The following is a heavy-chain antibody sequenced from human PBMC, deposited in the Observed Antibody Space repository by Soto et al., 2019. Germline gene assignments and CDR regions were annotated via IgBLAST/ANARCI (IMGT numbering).Heavy chain of an antibody. J-gene: IGHJ4*02. D-gene: IGHD4-17*01. Sequence: ASVKVSCKASGYTFTSYGISWVRQAPGQGLEWMGWTSIYNGHTEYSPKFLGRVVMTTDTSADTAYLELRSLRPDDAALYYCARWDDYGASDQYHFDHWGQGTLVTVS. V-gene: IGHV1-18*04. CDR2: TSIYNGHT. CDR1: GYTFTSYG. CDR3: ARWDDYGASDQYHFDH.